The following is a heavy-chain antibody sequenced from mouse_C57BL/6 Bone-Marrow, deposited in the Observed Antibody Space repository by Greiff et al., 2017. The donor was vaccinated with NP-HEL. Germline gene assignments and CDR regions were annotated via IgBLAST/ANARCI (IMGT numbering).Heavy chain of an antibody. CDR2: CYPGSGSI. Sequence: VKLVESGAELVKPGASVKLSCKASGYTFTEYTIHWVKQRSGQGLEWIGWCYPGSGSIKYNEKFKDKATLTADKSSSTVYMELSRLTSEDSAVYFCARHEGYTIPFAYWGQGTLVTVSA. D-gene: IGHD2-12*01. CDR3: ARHEGYTIPFAY. V-gene: IGHV1-62-2*01. CDR1: GYTFTEYT. J-gene: IGHJ3*01.